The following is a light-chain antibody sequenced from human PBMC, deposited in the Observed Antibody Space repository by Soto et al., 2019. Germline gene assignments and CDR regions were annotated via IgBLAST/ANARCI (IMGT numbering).Light chain of an antibody. V-gene: IGKV1-12*01. Sequence: DIQMTQSPSSMSASVGDRVTITCRASQDISSRLAWYQQKPGKAPKLLIYSASTLESGVPSRFSGSGSGTDFTLTISSLQPEDFTSYFCQQTLSFPLTSGGGTKVESK. CDR3: QQTLSFPLT. CDR2: SAS. J-gene: IGKJ4*01. CDR1: QDISSR.